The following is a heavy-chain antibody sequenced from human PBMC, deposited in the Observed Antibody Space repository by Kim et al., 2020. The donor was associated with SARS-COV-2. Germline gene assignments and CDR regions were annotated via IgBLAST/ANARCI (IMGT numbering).Heavy chain of an antibody. V-gene: IGHV1-2*02. CDR1: GYTFTGYY. J-gene: IGHJ5*02. Sequence: ASVKVSCKASGYTFTGYYMHWVRQAPGQGLEWMGWINPNSGGTNYAQKFQGRVTMTRDTSISTAYMELSRLRSDDTAVYYCARAGAYSSSWYGDWFDPWGQGTLVTVSS. D-gene: IGHD6-13*01. CDR2: INPNSGGT. CDR3: ARAGAYSSSWYGDWFDP.